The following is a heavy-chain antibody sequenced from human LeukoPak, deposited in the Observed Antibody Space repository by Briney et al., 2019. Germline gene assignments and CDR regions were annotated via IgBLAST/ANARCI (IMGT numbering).Heavy chain of an antibody. CDR1: GASVNNYY. D-gene: IGHD3/OR15-3a*01. CDR3: ARGGGGGFSPDDF. CDR2: VYKRGST. V-gene: IGHV4-59*02. J-gene: IGHJ4*02. Sequence: PSETLSLTCLVSGASVNNYYWSWIRQPPGKGPEWIADVYKRGSTNYNPSLKSRVSISVDTSKNQFSLRLSSVTAADTAVYYCARGGGGGFSPDDFWGQGTLVTVSS.